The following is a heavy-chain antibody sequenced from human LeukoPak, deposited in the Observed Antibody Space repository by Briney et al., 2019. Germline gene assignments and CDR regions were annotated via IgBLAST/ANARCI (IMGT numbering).Heavy chain of an antibody. D-gene: IGHD4-17*01. CDR3: GSLSGDPHSDS. V-gene: IGHV4-34*01. CDR1: GGSFSAYY. Sequence: PSETLSLTCAVYGGSFSAYYWNWIRQSPGKGLEWIGEIDHSGSTKYNPSLKSRVTISKDTSKSQFSPRLSSVTAADTAVYFCGSLSGDPHSDSWGQGTLVTVSS. CDR2: IDHSGST. J-gene: IGHJ4*02.